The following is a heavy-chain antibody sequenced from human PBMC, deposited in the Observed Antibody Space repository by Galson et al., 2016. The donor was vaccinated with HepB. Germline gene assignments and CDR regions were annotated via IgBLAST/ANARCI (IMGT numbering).Heavy chain of an antibody. CDR3: ARVKFADDYGSGSWGFDH. Sequence: SVKVSCKASGYTFTTYAMIWVRQAPGQGLEWMGWINTNTGNPMYAQDFAGRFVFYLDTSVSTAYLQISSLKAEDTAMYYCARVKFADDYGSGSWGFDHWGQGTLVTVSS. D-gene: IGHD3-10*01. CDR2: INTNTGNP. V-gene: IGHV7-4-1*02. CDR1: GYTFTTYA. J-gene: IGHJ4*02.